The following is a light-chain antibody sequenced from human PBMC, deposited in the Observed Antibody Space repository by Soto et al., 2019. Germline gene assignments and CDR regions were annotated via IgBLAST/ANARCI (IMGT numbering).Light chain of an antibody. CDR2: AAS. CDR1: QSTTSY. V-gene: IGKV1-39*01. CDR3: QQSYSTLGLT. Sequence: DLQMTQSPSSLSASVGDRVTITCRASQSTTSYLNWYQQKPGKAPKLLIYAASSLQSGVPSRFSGSGSGTDFTLTISSLQPEDFATYYGQQSYSTLGLTFGGGTKVEIK. J-gene: IGKJ4*01.